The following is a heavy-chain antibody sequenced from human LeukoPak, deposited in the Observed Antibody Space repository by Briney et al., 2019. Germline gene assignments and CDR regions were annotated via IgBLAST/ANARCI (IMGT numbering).Heavy chain of an antibody. V-gene: IGHV1-18*01. CDR3: ARDGRYNLNYADY. CDR1: GYTFTTYG. CDR2: ISGYNGNR. J-gene: IGHJ4*02. Sequence: SVKVSCKASGYTFTTYGISWVRQAPGQGLECMGWISGYNGNRNNAQTLQGRVTMTTDTSTSTAYMELRSLRSDDTAVYYCARDGRYNLNYADYWGQGTLVTVSS. D-gene: IGHD1-20*01.